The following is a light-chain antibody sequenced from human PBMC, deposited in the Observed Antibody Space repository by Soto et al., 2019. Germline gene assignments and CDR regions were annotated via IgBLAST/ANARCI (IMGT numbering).Light chain of an antibody. J-gene: IGKJ3*01. Sequence: EIVLTQSPGTLSLSPGERATLSCRASQSVSSSYLAWYQQKPGQAPRLLIYGASSRATGIPDRFSGSGSGTDFTLTVSRLEPEDFAVYYCQQYGSSPPATFGPGTKVDI. CDR3: QQYGSSPPAT. CDR1: QSVSSSY. CDR2: GAS. V-gene: IGKV3-20*01.